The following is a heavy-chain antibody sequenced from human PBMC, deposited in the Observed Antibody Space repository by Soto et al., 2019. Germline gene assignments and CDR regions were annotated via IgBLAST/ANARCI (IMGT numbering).Heavy chain of an antibody. J-gene: IGHJ6*04. CDR2: IDNAGTDS. D-gene: IGHD3-10*01. CDR1: GFTLSGRS. Sequence: EVQLVESGGGLVQPGGSLRLSCAASGFTLSGRSMHWVCQAPGKGLVWVSGIDNAGTDSTYADSVKGRFTSSRDNAKNMRYLQMNSLRVEDTAVYYCARGWFGPDVWGKGTTVTVSS. V-gene: IGHV3-74*01. CDR3: ARGWFGPDV.